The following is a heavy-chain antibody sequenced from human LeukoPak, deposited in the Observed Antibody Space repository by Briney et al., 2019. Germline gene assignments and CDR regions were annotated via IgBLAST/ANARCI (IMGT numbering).Heavy chain of an antibody. CDR2: IYTSGST. J-gene: IGHJ4*02. CDR1: GGSISSGSYY. Sequence: PSETLSLTCTVSGGSISSGSYYWSWIRQPAGKGLEWIGRIYTSGSTNYNPSLKSRVTISVDTPKNQFSLKLSSVTAADTAVYYCVRDFDYWGQGTLVTVSS. CDR3: VRDFDY. V-gene: IGHV4-61*02.